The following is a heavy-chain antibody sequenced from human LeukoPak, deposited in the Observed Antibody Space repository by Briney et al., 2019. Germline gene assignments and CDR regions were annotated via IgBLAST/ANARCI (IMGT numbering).Heavy chain of an antibody. Sequence: GGCLRLSCVASGFTFSRYGMHWVRQAPGKGLEWVAFIRYDGTNEFYADSVKGRFTISRDTSKNTLYLQMNSLRPEDTAVYYCAKDKETYCSGTSRSIFHYCGQGTLVTVSS. CDR2: IRYDGTNE. D-gene: IGHD2-2*01. CDR1: GFTFSRYG. V-gene: IGHV3-30*02. J-gene: IGHJ4*02. CDR3: AKDKETYCSGTSRSIFHY.